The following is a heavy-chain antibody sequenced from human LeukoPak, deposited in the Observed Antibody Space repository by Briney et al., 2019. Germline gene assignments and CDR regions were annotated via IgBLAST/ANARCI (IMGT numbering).Heavy chain of an antibody. CDR3: ARVAYCGGDCYWYYFDY. CDR1: GFTFDDYG. D-gene: IGHD2-21*02. Sequence: SGGSLRLSCAASGFTFDDYGMSWVRHAPGKGLEWVSGINWNGGSTVYADSVKGRFTISRDNAKNSLYLQMNSLRAEDTALYHCARVAYCGGDCYWYYFDYWGQGTLVTVSS. CDR2: INWNGGST. V-gene: IGHV3-20*01. J-gene: IGHJ4*02.